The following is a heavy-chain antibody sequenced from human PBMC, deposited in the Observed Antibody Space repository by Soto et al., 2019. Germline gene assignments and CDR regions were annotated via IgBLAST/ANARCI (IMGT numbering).Heavy chain of an antibody. CDR2: IDPSDSQT. CDR1: GYSFAGYW. J-gene: IGHJ4*02. CDR3: ARQIYDSDAGPNFQYYYDS. D-gene: IGHD5-12*01. Sequence: PGESLKISCKGSGYSFAGYWITWVRQKPGKGLEWMGRIDPSDSQTYYSPSFRGHVTISGTKSITTVFLQWSSLRASDTAMYYCARQIYDSDAGPNFQYYYDSWRKGTPVTVA. V-gene: IGHV5-10-1*01.